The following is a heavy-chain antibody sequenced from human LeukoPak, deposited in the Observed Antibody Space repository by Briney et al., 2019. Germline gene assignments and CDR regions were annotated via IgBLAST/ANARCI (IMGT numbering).Heavy chain of an antibody. CDR3: ARTYYYYYYMDV. CDR2: IIPIFGTA. V-gene: IGHV1-69*13. Sequence: VASVKVSCKASGGTFSRHAITWVRQAPGQGLEWMGGIIPIFGTANYAQKFQGRVTITADESTSTAYMELSSLRSEDTAVYYCARTYYYYYYMDVWGKGTTVTVSS. CDR1: GGTFSRHA. J-gene: IGHJ6*03.